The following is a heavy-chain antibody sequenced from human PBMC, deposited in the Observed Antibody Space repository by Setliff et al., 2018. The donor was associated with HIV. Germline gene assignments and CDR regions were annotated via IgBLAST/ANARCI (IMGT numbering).Heavy chain of an antibody. D-gene: IGHD6-13*01. V-gene: IGHV4-59*01. CDR1: GDSISNYY. CDR3: ARADDSSSWFLFDF. J-gene: IGHJ4*02. Sequence: PSETLSLTCTVSGDSISNYYWSWIRQPPGKGLEYIGYISYSGSTNYKPSLKSRVTISVDTSKNQFSLKLTSVTAADTAIYYCARADDSSSWFLFDFWGQGTLVTVS. CDR2: ISYSGST.